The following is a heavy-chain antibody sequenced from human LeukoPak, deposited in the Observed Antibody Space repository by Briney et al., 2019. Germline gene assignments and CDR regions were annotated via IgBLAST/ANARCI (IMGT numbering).Heavy chain of an antibody. V-gene: IGHV4-34*01. CDR2: INHSGST. D-gene: IGHD4-17*01. Sequence: SETLSLTCAVYGGSFSGYYWSWIRQPPGKGLEWIGEINHSGSTNYNPSLKSRVTISVDTSKNQFSLKLSSVTAADTAVYYCARTGGEVTRDYYYYYGMDVWGQGTTVTVSS. J-gene: IGHJ6*02. CDR3: ARTGGEVTRDYYYYYGMDV. CDR1: GGSFSGYY.